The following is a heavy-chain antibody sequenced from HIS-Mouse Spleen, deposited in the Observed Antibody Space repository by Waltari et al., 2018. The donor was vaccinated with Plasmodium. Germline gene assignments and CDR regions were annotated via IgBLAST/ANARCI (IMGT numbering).Heavy chain of an antibody. CDR2: IKQDGSEK. CDR3: ASSWYWYFDL. CDR1: GCTFSSYW. J-gene: IGHJ2*01. Sequence: EVQLVESGGGLVQPGGSLRPSCAASGCTFSSYWMSWVRQAPGKGLEWVANIKQDGSEKYYVDSVKGRFTISRDNAKNSLYLQMNSLRAEDTAVYYCASSWYWYFDLWGRGTLVTVSS. D-gene: IGHD6-13*01. V-gene: IGHV3-7*01.